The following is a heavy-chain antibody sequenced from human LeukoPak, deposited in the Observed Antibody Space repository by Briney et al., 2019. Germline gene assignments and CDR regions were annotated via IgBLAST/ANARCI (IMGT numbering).Heavy chain of an antibody. CDR1: GGSISSYY. V-gene: IGHV4-59*01. CDR3: ARDEYSSSWYWFDP. CDR2: IYYSGST. J-gene: IGHJ5*02. Sequence: KASETLSLTCTVSGGSISSYYWSWIRQPPGKGLEWIGYIYYSGSTNYNPSLKSRVTISVDTSKNQFSLKLSSVTAADTAVYYCARDEYSSSWYWFDPWSQGTPVTVSS. D-gene: IGHD6-13*01.